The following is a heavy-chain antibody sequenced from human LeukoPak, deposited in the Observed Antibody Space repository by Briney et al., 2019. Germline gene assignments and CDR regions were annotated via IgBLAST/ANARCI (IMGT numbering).Heavy chain of an antibody. CDR1: GGSISSSSYY. V-gene: IGHV4-39*01. J-gene: IGHJ4*02. CDR2: IYYSGSM. Sequence: SETLSLTCTVSGGSISSSSYYWGWIRQPPGKGLEWIGSIYYSGSMYYNPSLKSRVTISVDTSKNQFSLRLSSVTAADTAVYYCARLPTVTFFDYWGQGTLVTVSS. CDR3: ARLPTVTFFDY. D-gene: IGHD4-17*01.